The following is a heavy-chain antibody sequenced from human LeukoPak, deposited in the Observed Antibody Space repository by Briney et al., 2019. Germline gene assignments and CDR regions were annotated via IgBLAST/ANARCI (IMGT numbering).Heavy chain of an antibody. Sequence: ASVKVSCKASGYTFTSYDINWVRQAPGKGLEWMGGFDPEDGETIYAQKFQGRVTMTEDTSTDTAYVELSSLRSEDTAVYYCATDKSGYDYWGQGTLVTVSS. J-gene: IGHJ4*02. D-gene: IGHD3-3*01. CDR2: FDPEDGET. CDR3: ATDKSGYDY. CDR1: GYTFTSYD. V-gene: IGHV1-24*01.